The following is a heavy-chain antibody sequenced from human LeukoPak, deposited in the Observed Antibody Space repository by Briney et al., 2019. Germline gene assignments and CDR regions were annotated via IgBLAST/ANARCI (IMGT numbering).Heavy chain of an antibody. J-gene: IGHJ4*02. D-gene: IGHD2-2*01. CDR2: ISYDGSNK. Sequence: GGSLRLSCAASGFTFSSYAMHWVRQAPGKGLEWVAVISYDGSNKYYADSVKGRFTISRDNSKNTLYLQMNGLRAEDTAVYYCARAKYCSSTSCPFDYWGQGTLVTVSS. V-gene: IGHV3-30*04. CDR1: GFTFSSYA. CDR3: ARAKYCSSTSCPFDY.